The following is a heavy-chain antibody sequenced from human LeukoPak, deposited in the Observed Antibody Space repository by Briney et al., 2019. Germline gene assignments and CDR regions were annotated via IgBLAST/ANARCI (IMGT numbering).Heavy chain of an antibody. D-gene: IGHD3/OR15-3a*01. CDR3: ARGIGLRT. V-gene: IGHV4-61*02. Sequence: SETLSLTCTVSGGSISSGSYYWSWIRQPAGKGLEWIGRIYSSGSTNYNPSLKSRVTISVDTSKNQFSLKLSSVTAADTAVYYCARGIGLRTWGQGTLVTVSS. CDR2: IYSSGST. J-gene: IGHJ5*02. CDR1: GGSISSGSYY.